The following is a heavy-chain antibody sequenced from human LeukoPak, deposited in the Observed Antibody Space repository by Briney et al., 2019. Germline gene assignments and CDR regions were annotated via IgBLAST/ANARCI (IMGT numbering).Heavy chain of an antibody. V-gene: IGHV1-18*01. CDR3: ARVGSSSLSNWFDP. Sequence: ASVRVSCKASGYTFTSYGISWVRQAPGQGLEWMGWISAYNGNTNYAQKLQGRVTMTTDTSTSTAYMELRSLRSDDTAVYYCARVGSSSLSNWFDPWGQGTLVTVSS. CDR1: GYTFTSYG. J-gene: IGHJ5*02. CDR2: ISAYNGNT. D-gene: IGHD6-6*01.